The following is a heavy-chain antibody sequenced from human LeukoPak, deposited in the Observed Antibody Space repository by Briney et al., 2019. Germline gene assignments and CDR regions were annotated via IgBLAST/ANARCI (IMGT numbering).Heavy chain of an antibody. D-gene: IGHD1-26*01. CDR3: ARGSVSYYHPFDY. V-gene: IGHV4-34*01. Sequence: SETLSLTCAVYGGSFSGYYWSWIRQPPGKGLEWIGEINHSGSTNYNPSLKSRVTISVDTSKNQFSLKLSSVTAADTAVYYCARGSVSYYHPFDYWGQGTLVTVSS. CDR1: GGSFSGYY. J-gene: IGHJ4*02. CDR2: INHSGST.